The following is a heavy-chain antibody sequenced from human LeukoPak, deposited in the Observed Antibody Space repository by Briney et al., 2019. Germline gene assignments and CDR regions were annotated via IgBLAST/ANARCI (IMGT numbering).Heavy chain of an antibody. CDR1: GFTFSSYA. J-gene: IGHJ6*03. Sequence: GRPLRLSCAASGFTFSSYAMHWVRQAPGEGLEWVAVISYDGSNKYYADSVKGRFTISRDNSKNTLYLQMNSLRAEDTAVYYCARDPKYCSSTSCDYYYYYYMDVWGKGTTVTVSS. D-gene: IGHD2-2*01. CDR3: ARDPKYCSSTSCDYYYYYYMDV. CDR2: ISYDGSNK. V-gene: IGHV3-30*04.